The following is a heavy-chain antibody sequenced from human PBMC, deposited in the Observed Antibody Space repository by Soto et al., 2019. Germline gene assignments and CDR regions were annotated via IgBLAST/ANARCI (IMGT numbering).Heavy chain of an antibody. CDR3: ARGLMIFGVAAAPGYGMDV. V-gene: IGHV1-8*01. CDR1: GYTFTSYD. Sequence: GASVKVSCKASGYTFTSYDINWVRQATGQGLEWMGWMNPNSGNTGYAQKFQGRVTMTRNTSISTAYMELSSLRSEDAAVYYCARGLMIFGVAAAPGYGMDVGGQGTTVTVYS. J-gene: IGHJ6*02. D-gene: IGHD3-3*01. CDR2: MNPNSGNT.